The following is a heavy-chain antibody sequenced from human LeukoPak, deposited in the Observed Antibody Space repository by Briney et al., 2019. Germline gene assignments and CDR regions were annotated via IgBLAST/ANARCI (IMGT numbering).Heavy chain of an antibody. D-gene: IGHD7-27*01. CDR3: ARGPPNWGYDY. J-gene: IGHJ4*02. CDR2: TSPNSGDT. Sequence: GASVKVSCKASGYTFTSYDFNWVRQATGQRPEWMGWTSPNSGDTGYAHKFQDRVTMTRNTSISTAYMELSSLRSDDTAVYYCARGPPNWGYDYWGPGTLVTVSS. V-gene: IGHV1-8*01. CDR1: GYTFTSYD.